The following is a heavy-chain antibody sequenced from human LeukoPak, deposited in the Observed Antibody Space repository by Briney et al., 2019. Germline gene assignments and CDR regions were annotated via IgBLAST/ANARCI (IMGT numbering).Heavy chain of an antibody. J-gene: IGHJ3*02. CDR1: GFTFSNHW. CDR2: ISSSSSYI. V-gene: IGHV3-21*01. D-gene: IGHD5-12*01. CDR3: ASDIVATINPNDAFDI. Sequence: GGSLRLSCAASGFTFSNHWMTWVRQAPGKGLEWVSSISSSSSYIYYADSVKGRFTISRDNAKNSLYLQMNSLRAEDTAVYYCASDIVATINPNDAFDIWGQGTMVTVSS.